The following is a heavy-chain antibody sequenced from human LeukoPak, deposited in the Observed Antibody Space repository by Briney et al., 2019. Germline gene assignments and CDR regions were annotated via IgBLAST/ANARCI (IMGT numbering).Heavy chain of an antibody. D-gene: IGHD3-3*01. Sequence: SVKVSCKASGGTFSSYAISWVRQAPGRGLEWMGGIIPIFGTANYAQKFQGRVTITTDESTSTAYMELSSLRSEDTAVYYCARDGRITIFGYYYYYYMDVWGEGTTVTVSS. CDR3: ARDGRITIFGYYYYYYMDV. CDR1: GGTFSSYA. J-gene: IGHJ6*03. CDR2: IIPIFGTA. V-gene: IGHV1-69*05.